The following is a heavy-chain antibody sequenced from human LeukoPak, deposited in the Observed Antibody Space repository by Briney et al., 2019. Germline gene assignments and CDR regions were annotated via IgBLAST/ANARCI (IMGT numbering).Heavy chain of an antibody. V-gene: IGHV3-7*01. CDR3: ARDPGGEIAVAVIDY. D-gene: IGHD6-19*01. Sequence: GGSLRLSCAASGFTFSSYWMSWVRQAPGKGLEWVANIKQDGSGKYYVDSVKGRFTISRDNAKNSLYLQMNSLRAEDTAVYYCARDPGGEIAVAVIDYWGQGTLVTVSS. J-gene: IGHJ4*02. CDR1: GFTFSSYW. CDR2: IKQDGSGK.